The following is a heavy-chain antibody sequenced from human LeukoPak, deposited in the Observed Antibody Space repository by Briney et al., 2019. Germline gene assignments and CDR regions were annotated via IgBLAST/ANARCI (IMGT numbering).Heavy chain of an antibody. D-gene: IGHD1-20*01. J-gene: IGHJ4*02. Sequence: PSETLSLTCTVSGGAISSSSFYWGWIRQPPGKGLEWIGNIYYSGSTYYNPSLKSRVTISVDTSKNQLSLKLSSVTAADTAVYYCARWENNWSHYFDYWGQGTLVTVSS. CDR2: IYYSGST. CDR3: ARWENNWSHYFDY. CDR1: GGAISSSSFY. V-gene: IGHV4-39*07.